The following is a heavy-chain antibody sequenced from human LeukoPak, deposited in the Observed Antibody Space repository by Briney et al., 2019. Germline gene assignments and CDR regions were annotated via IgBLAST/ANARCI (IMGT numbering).Heavy chain of an antibody. D-gene: IGHD2-2*01. CDR2: IIPIFGTA. V-gene: IGHV1-69*06. CDR1: GGTFSSYA. J-gene: IGHJ4*02. Sequence: SVKVSCKASGGTFSSYAISWVRQAPGQGLEWMGGIIPIFGTANYAQKFQGRVTITADKSTSTAYMELSSLRSGDTAVYYCARDPGADIVVVPAASDYWGQGTLVTVSS. CDR3: ARDPGADIVVVPAASDY.